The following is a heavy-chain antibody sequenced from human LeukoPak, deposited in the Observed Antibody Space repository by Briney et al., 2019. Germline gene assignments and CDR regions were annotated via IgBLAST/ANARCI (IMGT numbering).Heavy chain of an antibody. CDR3: ARDYDILTGYYRYGMDV. J-gene: IGHJ6*02. CDR1: GFTFSSYA. CDR2: ISYDGSNK. V-gene: IGHV3-30-3*01. D-gene: IGHD3-9*01. Sequence: PGGSLRLSCAASGFTFSSYAMHWVRQAPGKGLEWVAVISYDGSNKYYADSVKGRSTISGDNSKNTLYLQMNSLRAEDTAVYYCARDYDILTGYYRYGMDVWGQGTTVTVSS.